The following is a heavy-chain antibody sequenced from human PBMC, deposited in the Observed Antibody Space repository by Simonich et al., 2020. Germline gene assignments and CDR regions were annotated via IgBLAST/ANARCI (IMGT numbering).Heavy chain of an antibody. J-gene: IGHJ6*03. V-gene: IGHV3-7*01. Sequence: EVQLVESGGGLVQPGGSLRLSCAASGFTFSSYWMSWVRQARGKGREWLANIKQDGGEKYYVDSVKGRFTISRDNAKNSLDLKMNSLRAEDTAVYYCARDGLGTAYYYYMDVWGKGTTVTVSS. CDR1: GFTFSSYW. D-gene: IGHD7-27*01. CDR2: IKQDGGEK. CDR3: ARDGLGTAYYYYMDV.